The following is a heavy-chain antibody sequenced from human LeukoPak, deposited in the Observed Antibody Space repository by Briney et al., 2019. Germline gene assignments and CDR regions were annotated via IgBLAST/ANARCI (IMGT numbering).Heavy chain of an antibody. D-gene: IGHD2-15*01. CDR2: INPNSGDS. J-gene: IGHJ4*02. V-gene: IGHV1-2*04. Sequence: GASVKVSCKTSGYIFTGYLVHWVRQAPGQGLEWMGRINPNSGDSNYAQIFQGWVTMTRDTSISTAYMELSRLRSDDTAVYYCARDGGYCSGGSCYNYFDYWGQGTLVTVSS. CDR1: GYIFTGYL. CDR3: ARDGGYCSGGSCYNYFDY.